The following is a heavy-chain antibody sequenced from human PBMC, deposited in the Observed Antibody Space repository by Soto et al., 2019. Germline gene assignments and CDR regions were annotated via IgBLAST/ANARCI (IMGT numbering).Heavy chain of an antibody. J-gene: IGHJ5*02. Sequence: GASVKVSCKASGGTFSSYSISWVLQAPGQGLEWMGGIIPIFGTANYAQKFQGRVTITADKSTSTAYMELSSLRSEDTAVYYCARWSSGYPNWFDPWGQGTLVTVSS. CDR1: GGTFSSYS. CDR2: IIPIFGTA. CDR3: ARWSSGYPNWFDP. V-gene: IGHV1-69*06. D-gene: IGHD3-22*01.